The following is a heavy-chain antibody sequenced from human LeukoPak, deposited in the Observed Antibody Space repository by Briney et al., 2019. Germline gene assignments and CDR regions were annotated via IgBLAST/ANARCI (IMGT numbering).Heavy chain of an antibody. Sequence: GGSLRLSCAASGFTFSNYWMTWVRQAPGKGLECVANIKQDGSEKYYVDSVRGRFTISRDSAKNSVYLQMNSLRAEDTAVYYCARGGSGSYLYYFDYWGQGTLVTVSS. D-gene: IGHD3-10*01. V-gene: IGHV3-7*05. CDR1: GFTFSNYW. J-gene: IGHJ4*02. CDR2: IKQDGSEK. CDR3: ARGGSGSYLYYFDY.